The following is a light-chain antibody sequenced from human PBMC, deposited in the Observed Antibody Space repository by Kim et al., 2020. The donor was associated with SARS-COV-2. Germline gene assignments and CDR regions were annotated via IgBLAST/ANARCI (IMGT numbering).Light chain of an antibody. CDR3: AAWDDSLNGPV. CDR2: SND. V-gene: IGLV1-44*01. CDR1: SSNIGTNT. J-gene: IGLJ3*02. Sequence: GQRVTISCSGSSSNIGTNTVNWYQQVPGTAPKLLMYSNDQRPSGVPDRFSGSKSGTSASLAISGLQSEDETDYYCAAWDDSLNGPVFGGGTQLTVL.